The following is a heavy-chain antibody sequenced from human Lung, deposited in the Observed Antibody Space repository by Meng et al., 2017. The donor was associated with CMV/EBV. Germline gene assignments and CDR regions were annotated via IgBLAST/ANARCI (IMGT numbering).Heavy chain of an antibody. D-gene: IGHD2-2*01. Sequence: GESXKISCAASGFTVRNNYMSWVRQAPGKGLEWVSVIYSDGYTYYADSVKGRFTISRDNSKDTLYPQMNSLRAEDTAVYYCAREGYCSSTTCSSYYYYGMDVWXQGTXVTVSS. CDR3: AREGYCSSTTCSSYYYYGMDV. J-gene: IGHJ6*02. V-gene: IGHV3-53*01. CDR1: GFTVRNNY. CDR2: IYSDGYT.